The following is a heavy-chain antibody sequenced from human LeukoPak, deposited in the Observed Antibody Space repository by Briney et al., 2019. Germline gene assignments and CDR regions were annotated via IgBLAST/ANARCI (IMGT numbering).Heavy chain of an antibody. CDR1: GYTFTSYG. V-gene: IGHV1-18*01. J-gene: IGHJ4*02. CDR3: ARDFPLYCSSTSCYRAPFDY. CDR2: ISAYNGNT. D-gene: IGHD2-2*02. Sequence: ASVKVSCKASGYTFTSYGISWVRQAPGQGLEWMGWISAYNGNTNYAQKLQGRVTMTTDTSTSTAYMELRSLRSDDTAVYYCARDFPLYCSSTSCYRAPFDYWGQGTLVTVSS.